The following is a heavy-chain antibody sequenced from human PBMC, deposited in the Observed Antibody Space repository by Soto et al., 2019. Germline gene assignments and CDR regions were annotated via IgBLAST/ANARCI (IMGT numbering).Heavy chain of an antibody. CDR3: ARDHEGYEKWASFDY. Sequence: GSLRLSCAASGFTVSSNYMSWVRQAPGKGLEWVSVIYSGGSTYYADSVKGRFTISRDNSKNTLYLQMNSLRAEDTAVYYCARDHEGYEKWASFDYWGQGTLVTVSS. CDR2: IYSGGST. D-gene: IGHD5-12*01. V-gene: IGHV3-66*01. CDR1: GFTVSSNY. J-gene: IGHJ4*02.